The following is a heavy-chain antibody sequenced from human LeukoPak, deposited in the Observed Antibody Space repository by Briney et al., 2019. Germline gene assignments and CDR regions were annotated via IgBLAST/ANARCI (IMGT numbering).Heavy chain of an antibody. CDR2: ITSSSSDT. CDR1: GFIFSSYP. Sequence: GGSLRLSCAASGFIFSSYPMNWVRQAPGKGLEWVSYITSSSSDTHYADSVEGRFTISRDNAKNSLYLQMNSLRAEDTAVYYCARKGLPDYWGQGTMVTVSS. D-gene: IGHD2-21*02. J-gene: IGHJ3*01. V-gene: IGHV3-21*05. CDR3: ARKGLPDY.